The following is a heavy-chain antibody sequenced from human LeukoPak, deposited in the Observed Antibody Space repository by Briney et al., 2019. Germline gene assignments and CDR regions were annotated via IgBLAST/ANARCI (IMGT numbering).Heavy chain of an antibody. D-gene: IGHD5-24*01. CDR2: ISAYNGNT. V-gene: IGHV1-18*01. J-gene: IGHJ6*03. Sequence: ASVKVSCKASGYTFTSYGISWVRQAPGQGLEWMGWISAYNGNTNYAQKLQGRVTMTTDTSTSTAYMELRSLRSDDTAVYYCARGGYSYDPGDYSYMDVWGKGATVAVAS. CDR1: GYTFTSYG. CDR3: ARGGYSYDPGDYSYMDV.